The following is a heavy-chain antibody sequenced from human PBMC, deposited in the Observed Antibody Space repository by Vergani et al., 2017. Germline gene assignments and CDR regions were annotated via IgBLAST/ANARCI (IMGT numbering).Heavy chain of an antibody. CDR1: GGAVNSGSNF. J-gene: IGHJ6*03. D-gene: IGHD3-16*02. V-gene: IGHV4-61*02. CDR3: ARETVVTSWDGYRFHYMDV. CDR2: TSTDGST. Sequence: QVQLQESGPGLVKPSQTLSLTCSVSGGAVNSGSNFWTWIRQPAGKGLEWIGRTSTDGSTNYNPSLKSRDTVSVDTSKTQISLRLTSVTAEDTAVYYCARETVVTSWDGYRFHYMDVWGKGTTVTVSS.